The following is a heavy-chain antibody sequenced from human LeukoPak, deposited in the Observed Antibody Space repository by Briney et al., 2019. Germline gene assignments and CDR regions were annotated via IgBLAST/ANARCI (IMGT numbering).Heavy chain of an antibody. D-gene: IGHD3-22*01. CDR3: ARAGGDRSGYYNYYYYYMDV. CDR2: IYSGGST. Sequence: GGSLRLYCAASGFTVSSNYMSWVRQAPRKGLEWVSVIYSGGSTYYADSVKGRFTISRDNSKNTLYLQMNSLRAEDTAVYYCARAGGDRSGYYNYYYYYMDVCGKGTTVTVSS. V-gene: IGHV3-53*01. CDR1: GFTVSSNY. J-gene: IGHJ6*03.